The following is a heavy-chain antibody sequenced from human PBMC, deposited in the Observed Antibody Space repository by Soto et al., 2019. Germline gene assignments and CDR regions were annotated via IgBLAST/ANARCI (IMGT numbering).Heavy chain of an antibody. CDR2: IWYDGSNK. D-gene: IGHD2-2*03. Sequence: GGSLRISCAASGFTFSSYGMHWVRQAPGKGLEWVAVIWYDGSNKYYADSVKGRFTISRDNSKNTLYLQMNSLRAEDTAVYYCAGYFSSTSCSAPWGQGTLVTVSS. J-gene: IGHJ5*02. CDR3: AGYFSSTSCSAP. CDR1: GFTFSSYG. V-gene: IGHV3-33*01.